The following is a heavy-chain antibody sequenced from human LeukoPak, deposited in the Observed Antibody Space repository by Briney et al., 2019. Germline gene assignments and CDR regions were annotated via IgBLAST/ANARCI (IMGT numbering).Heavy chain of an antibody. CDR1: GFTFSSYS. CDR3: ARVGEALYFDY. CDR2: ISSSSSYI. J-gene: IGHJ4*02. V-gene: IGHV3-21*01. Sequence: PGGSLRLSCAASGFTFSSYSMNWVRQAPGKGLEWVSSISSSSSYIYYADSVKGRFTISRDNAKNSLYLQMNSLGAEDTAVYYCARVGEALYFDYWGQGTLVTVSS. D-gene: IGHD3-16*01.